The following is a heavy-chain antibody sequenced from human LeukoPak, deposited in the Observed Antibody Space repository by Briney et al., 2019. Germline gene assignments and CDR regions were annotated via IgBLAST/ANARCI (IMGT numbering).Heavy chain of an antibody. D-gene: IGHD3-16*01. Sequence: GGSLRLSCAASGFTVSSNYMSWVRQAPGKGLEGVSVIYSGGSTYYADSVKGRFTISRDNSKNTLYLQMNSLRAEDTAVYYCADYDYVWGSRYWGQGTLVTVSS. V-gene: IGHV3-53*01. J-gene: IGHJ4*02. CDR2: IYSGGST. CDR1: GFTVSSNY. CDR3: ADYDYVWGSRY.